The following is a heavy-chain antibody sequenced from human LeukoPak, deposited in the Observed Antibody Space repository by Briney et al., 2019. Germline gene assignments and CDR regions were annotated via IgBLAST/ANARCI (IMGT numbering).Heavy chain of an antibody. J-gene: IGHJ4*02. D-gene: IGHD2-2*01. CDR2: INPSGGST. CDR1: GYTFTSYY. V-gene: IGHV1-46*01. CDR3: ARDNSGVPAAIYYFDY. Sequence: ASVKVSCKASGYTFTSYYMHWVRQAPGQGLEWMGIINPSGGSTSYAQKFQGRVTMTRDTSTSTVYMELSSLRSEDTAVYYCARDNSGVPAAIYYFDYWGQGTLVPVSS.